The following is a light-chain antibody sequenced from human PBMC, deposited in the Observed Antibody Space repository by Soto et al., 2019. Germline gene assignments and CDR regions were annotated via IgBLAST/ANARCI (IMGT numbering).Light chain of an antibody. CDR2: AAS. CDR3: HQAGTFPFT. CDR1: QDIEKW. J-gene: IGKJ3*01. V-gene: IGKV1-12*01. Sequence: DIRLTQSPSSVSASVGDTINITCRASQDIEKWLAWYQQKPGRAPKVLIYAASHLESGVPSRFSGSGSGTEFSLTISSLQTEDFATYFCHQAGTFPFTFGHAHKVDI.